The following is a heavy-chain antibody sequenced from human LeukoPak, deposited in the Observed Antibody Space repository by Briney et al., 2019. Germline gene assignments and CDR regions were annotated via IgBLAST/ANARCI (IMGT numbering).Heavy chain of an antibody. CDR1: GFTFSDYY. CDR3: AKDSDYSSSWYSPIDTFDI. CDR2: ISSSGSTI. Sequence: KPGGSLRLSCAAPGFTFSDYYMSWIRQAPGKGPEWVSYISSSGSTIYYADSVKGRFTISRDNAKNSLYLQMNSLRAEDTAVYYCAKDSDYSSSWYSPIDTFDIWGQGTMVTVSS. V-gene: IGHV3-11*01. D-gene: IGHD6-13*01. J-gene: IGHJ3*02.